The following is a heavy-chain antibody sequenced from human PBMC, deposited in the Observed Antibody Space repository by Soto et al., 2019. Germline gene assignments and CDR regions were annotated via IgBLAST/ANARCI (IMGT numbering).Heavy chain of an antibody. CDR2: ISTMGATR. CDR1: GFTFSTDS. V-gene: IGHV3-48*02. J-gene: IGHJ4*02. Sequence: EVQLVESGGGLVQPGGSLRLSCVASGFTFSTDSMNWVRQAPGKGLEWVAPISTMGATRYYADSVKGRFTISRDNAKTSLYLQMDSLRNEDTAVYYCARFFGSGFDYWGQGTLVTVSS. CDR3: ARFFGSGFDY. D-gene: IGHD6-19*01.